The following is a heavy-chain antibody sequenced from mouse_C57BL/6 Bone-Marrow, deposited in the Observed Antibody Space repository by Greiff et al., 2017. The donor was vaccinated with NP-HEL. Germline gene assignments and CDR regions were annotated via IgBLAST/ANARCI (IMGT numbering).Heavy chain of an antibody. CDR2: IHPNSGST. CDR1: GYTFTSYW. Sequence: QVQLQQPGAELVKPGASVKLSCKASGYTFTSYWMHWVKQRPGQGLEWIGMIHPNSGSTNYNEKFKSKATLTVDKSSSTAYMQLSSLTSEDSAVYYCARPWLRYAIDYWGQGTSVTVSS. CDR3: ARPWLRYAIDY. V-gene: IGHV1-64*01. J-gene: IGHJ4*01. D-gene: IGHD2-2*01.